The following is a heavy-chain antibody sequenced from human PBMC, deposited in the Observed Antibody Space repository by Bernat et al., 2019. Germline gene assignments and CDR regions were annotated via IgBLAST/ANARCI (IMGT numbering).Heavy chain of an antibody. CDR3: ARVIRGSGYYREAYYYYGMDV. J-gene: IGHJ6*02. CDR1: GYTFTAYY. Sequence: QVQLVQSGAEVKDPGASVKVSCKASGYTFTAYYIHWVRQAPGQGLEWMGWTNPNSGGTNYAQKFQGRVTMTRDTSINTAYMELSGLRSDDTAVYYCARVIRGSGYYREAYYYYGMDVWGQGTTVTVSS. D-gene: IGHD3-22*01. V-gene: IGHV1-2*02. CDR2: TNPNSGGT.